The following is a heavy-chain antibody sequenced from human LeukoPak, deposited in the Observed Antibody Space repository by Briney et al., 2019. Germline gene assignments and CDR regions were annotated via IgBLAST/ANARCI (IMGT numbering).Heavy chain of an antibody. CDR2: IYYSGST. CDR1: GGSISSYY. Sequence: SETLSLTCTASGGSISSYYWSWIRQPPGKGLEWIGYIYYSGSTNYNPSLKSRVTISVETSKNEFPLKLRSVTAADTAVYYCARVTGYRIEDYFDYWGQGTLVTVSS. D-gene: IGHD6-13*01. CDR3: ARVTGYRIEDYFDY. V-gene: IGHV4-59*01. J-gene: IGHJ4*02.